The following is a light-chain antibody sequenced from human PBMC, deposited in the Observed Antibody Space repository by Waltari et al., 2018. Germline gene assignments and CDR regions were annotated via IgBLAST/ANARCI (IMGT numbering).Light chain of an antibody. Sequence: ENVLTQSPDTLSLSPGERATLSCRASQTVSKDYLSWYQQKPGQPPRLLIYGVSNRATGIPDRFSGSGSGTDFTLTINRLEPEDCALYYCQQYGETPWTFGQGTKVDLK. CDR2: GVS. CDR3: QQYGETPWT. V-gene: IGKV3-20*01. J-gene: IGKJ1*01. CDR1: QTVSKDY.